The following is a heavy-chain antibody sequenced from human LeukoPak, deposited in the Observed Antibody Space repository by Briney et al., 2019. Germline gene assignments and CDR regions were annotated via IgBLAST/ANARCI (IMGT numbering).Heavy chain of an antibody. CDR3: ATTRDSSGYYTGHRRGYYYYMDV. CDR2: FDPEDGET. J-gene: IGHJ6*03. Sequence: ASVKVSCKVSGYTLTELSMHWVRQAPGKGLEWMGGFDPEDGETIYAQKFQGRVTMTEDTSTDTAYMELSSLRSEDTAVYYCATTRDSSGYYTGHRRGYYYYMDVWGKGTTVTVSS. V-gene: IGHV1-24*01. D-gene: IGHD3-22*01. CDR1: GYTLTELS.